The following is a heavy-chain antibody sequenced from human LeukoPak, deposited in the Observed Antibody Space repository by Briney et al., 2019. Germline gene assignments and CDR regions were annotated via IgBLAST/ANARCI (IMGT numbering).Heavy chain of an antibody. D-gene: IGHD4-17*01. Sequence: PSETLSLTCTVSGGSISSYYWSWIRQPPGKGLEWIGYIYYSGSTNYNPSLKSRVTISVDTSKNQFSLKLSSVTAADTAVYYCARETPYGDYVRWGQGTLVTVSS. CDR3: ARETPYGDYVR. CDR2: IYYSGST. CDR1: GGSISSYY. V-gene: IGHV4-59*01. J-gene: IGHJ4*02.